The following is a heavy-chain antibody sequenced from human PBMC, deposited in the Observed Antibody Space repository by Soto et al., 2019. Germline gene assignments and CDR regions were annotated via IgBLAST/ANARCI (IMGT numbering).Heavy chain of an antibody. J-gene: IGHJ4*02. CDR2: ISGSGGST. CDR3: AKDRVLRFLEWLLEQYFDY. CDR1: GFTFSSYA. V-gene: IGHV3-23*01. D-gene: IGHD3-3*01. Sequence: GSLRLSCAASGFTFSSYAMSWVRQAPGKGLEWVSAISGSGGSTYYADSVKGRFTISRDNSKNTLYLQMNSLRAEDTAVYYCAKDRVLRFLEWLLEQYFDYWGQGTLVTVSS.